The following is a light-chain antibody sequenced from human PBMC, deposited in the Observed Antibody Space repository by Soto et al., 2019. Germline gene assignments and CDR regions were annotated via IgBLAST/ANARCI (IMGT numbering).Light chain of an antibody. V-gene: IGKV3-15*01. Sequence: MPQSPVTVFVAPGACATLSCMATQSVISNLAWYQQKPGQAPRLLIYGASTRATGIPDRFSGSGSGTEFTLTISSLQSGDFAVYYCQQYNRWPFTFGPGTKVH. CDR2: GAS. CDR3: QQYNRWPFT. CDR1: QSVISN. J-gene: IGKJ3*01.